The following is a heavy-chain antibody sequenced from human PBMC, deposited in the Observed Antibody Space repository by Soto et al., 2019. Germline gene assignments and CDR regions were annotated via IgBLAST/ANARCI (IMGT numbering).Heavy chain of an antibody. CDR2: IYYSGST. J-gene: IGHJ6*02. V-gene: IGHV4-59*01. CDR1: GGSISNYY. Sequence: SETLSLTCTVSGGSISNYYWSWIRHPPGKGLEWIGYIYYSGSTNYNPSLKSRVTISVDTSKNQFSLKLSSVTAADTAVYYCARGPGGIPDAHYSSCGMDVSGQGTTVTVS. CDR3: ARGPGGIPDAHYSSCGMDV. D-gene: IGHD2-2*01.